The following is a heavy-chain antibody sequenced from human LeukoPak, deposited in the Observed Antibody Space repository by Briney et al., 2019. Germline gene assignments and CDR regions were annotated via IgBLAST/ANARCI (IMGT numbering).Heavy chain of an antibody. J-gene: IGHJ4*02. CDR2: MNPNSGNT. D-gene: IGHD1-26*01. CDR3: ARTSGSYYYFDY. CDR1: GYTFTGYD. V-gene: IGHV1-8*01. Sequence: ASVKVSCKASGYTFTGYDINWVRQATGQGLEWMGWMNPNSGNTGYAQKFQGRVTMTRNTSISTAYMELSSLRSEDTAVYYCARTSGSYYYFDYWGQGTLVTVSS.